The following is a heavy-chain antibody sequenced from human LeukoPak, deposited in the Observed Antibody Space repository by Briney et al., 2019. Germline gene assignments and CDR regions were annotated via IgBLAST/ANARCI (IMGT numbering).Heavy chain of an antibody. CDR1: GYSFTSYW. J-gene: IGHJ6*02. CDR3: ARLGNYGMDV. Sequence: GESLKISCEGFGYSFTSYWIGWVRQMPRKGPEWMGNIYPGGLDTRYSPSFQGQVTISADKSTSTAYLQWSSLKASDTAMYYCARLGNYGMDVWGQGTTVSVSS. CDR2: IYPGGLDT. V-gene: IGHV5-51*01.